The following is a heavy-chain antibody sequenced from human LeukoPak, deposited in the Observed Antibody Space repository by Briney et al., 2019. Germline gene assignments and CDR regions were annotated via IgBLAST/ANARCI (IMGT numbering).Heavy chain of an antibody. J-gene: IGHJ6*02. D-gene: IGHD3-3*01. CDR1: GFTFSSYA. CDR3: ARDQYYDFWSGWRTYYYYGMDV. CDR2: ISYDGSNK. Sequence: GRSLRLSCAASGFTFSSYAMHWVRQAPGKGLEWVAVISYDGSNKYYADSVKGRFTISRDNSKNTLYLQMNSPRAEDTAVYYCARDQYYDFWSGWRTYYYYGMDVWGQGTTVTVSS. V-gene: IGHV3-30-3*01.